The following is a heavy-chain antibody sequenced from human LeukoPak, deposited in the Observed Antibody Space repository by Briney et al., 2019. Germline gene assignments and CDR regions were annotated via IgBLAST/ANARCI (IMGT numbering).Heavy chain of an antibody. CDR1: GGSFSGYY. CDR2: IYYSGST. Sequence: SETLSLTCAVYGGSFSGYYWSWIRQPPGKGLEWIGSIYYSGSTYYNPSLKSRVTISVDTSKNQFSLKLSSVTAADTAVYYCARHEWPYYGSGSYYSYFDYWGQGTLVTVSS. CDR3: ARHEWPYYGSGSYYSYFDY. V-gene: IGHV4-34*01. D-gene: IGHD3-10*01. J-gene: IGHJ4*02.